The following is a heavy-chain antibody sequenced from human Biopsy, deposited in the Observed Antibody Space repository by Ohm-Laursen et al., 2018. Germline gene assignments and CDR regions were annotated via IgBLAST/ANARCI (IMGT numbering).Heavy chain of an antibody. D-gene: IGHD5-12*01. J-gene: IGHJ6*02. V-gene: IGHV4-34*01. Sequence: LGTLSLTCAVNGESSSGYFWNWIRQPPGKGLEWIGEINQSGSTKYNPSLKRRATLSADSSNSQFSLRLTSVTAADTAIYYCARGSGYFKLDVWGQGTTVTVSS. CDR3: ARGSGYFKLDV. CDR1: GESSSGYF. CDR2: INQSGST.